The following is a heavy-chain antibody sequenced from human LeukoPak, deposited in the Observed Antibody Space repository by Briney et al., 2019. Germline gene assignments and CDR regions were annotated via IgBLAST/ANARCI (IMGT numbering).Heavy chain of an antibody. Sequence: PSETLSLTCAVYGGSFSGYYWSWIRQPPGKGLEWIGEINHSGSTNYNPSLKSRVTISVDTSKNQFSLKLSSVTAADTAVYYCARDKFSRVGYFDYWGQGTLVTVSS. V-gene: IGHV4-34*01. CDR1: GGSFSGYY. CDR2: INHSGST. CDR3: ARDKFSRVGYFDY. J-gene: IGHJ4*02. D-gene: IGHD1-26*01.